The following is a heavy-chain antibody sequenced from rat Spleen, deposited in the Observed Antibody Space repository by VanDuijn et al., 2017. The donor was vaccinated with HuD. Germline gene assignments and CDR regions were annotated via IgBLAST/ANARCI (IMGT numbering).Heavy chain of an antibody. CDR3: AQGRQLGLFDY. J-gene: IGHJ2*01. V-gene: IGHV5-25*01. D-gene: IGHD1-10*01. CDR1: GFTFSSFA. CDR2: ITSGGSNT. Sequence: EVQLVESGGGLVQPGRSLKLSCAASGFTFSSFAMAWVRQAPKKGLEWVATITSGGSNTYYPDSVKGRFTISRDNAKSTLYLQMDSLRSEDTATYYCAQGRQLGLFDYWGQGVMVTVSS.